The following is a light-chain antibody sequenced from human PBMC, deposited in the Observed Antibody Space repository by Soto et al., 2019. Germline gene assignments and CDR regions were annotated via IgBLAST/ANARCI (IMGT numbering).Light chain of an antibody. CDR2: KAS. V-gene: IGKV1-5*03. CDR3: QQYNSYLWT. CDR1: QNINSW. J-gene: IGKJ1*01. Sequence: DIPMTQSPSTLSASLGERVTIICRASQNINSWLAWYQQKPGKAPKFLIYKASTLESGVPSRFSGSGSGTEFTLTISSLQPDDFATYYCQQYNSYLWTFGQGTKVDIK.